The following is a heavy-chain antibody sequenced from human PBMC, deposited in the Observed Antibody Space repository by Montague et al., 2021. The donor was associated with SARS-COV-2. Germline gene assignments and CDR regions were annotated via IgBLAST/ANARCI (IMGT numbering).Heavy chain of an antibody. CDR1: GGSISSGSYY. D-gene: IGHD5-12*01. CDR3: ARAHSGSWAHLDN. CDR2: IYTSGTT. Sequence: TLSLTCTVAGGSISSGSYYWSWIRQPAGKGLEWIGRIYTSGTTDYRFSLKSRVTISVDTSKNQFSLKLTSVTAADTAVYYCARAHSGSWAHLDNWGQGSLGTVSS. V-gene: IGHV4-61*02. J-gene: IGHJ4*02.